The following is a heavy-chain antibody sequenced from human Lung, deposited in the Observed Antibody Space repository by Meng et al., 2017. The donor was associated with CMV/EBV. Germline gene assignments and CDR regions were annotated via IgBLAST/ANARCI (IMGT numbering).Heavy chain of an antibody. CDR1: GGTSSSYY. V-gene: IGHV4-59*01. Sequence: GSLRLSXAASGGTSSSYYWRWIRQPPGKRLEWIGYIYYSGSTSYKPSLKSRVTISVDTSKNQFSLKLSSVTAADTAVYYCARGSGYYGSGSYYLRYDYVMDVWGRGTTVTISS. CDR2: IYYSGST. J-gene: IGHJ6*02. CDR3: ARGSGYYGSGSYYLRYDYVMDV. D-gene: IGHD3-10*01.